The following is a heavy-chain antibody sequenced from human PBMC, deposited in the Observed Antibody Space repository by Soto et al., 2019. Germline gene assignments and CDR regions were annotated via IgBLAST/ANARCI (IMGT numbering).Heavy chain of an antibody. V-gene: IGHV1-18*01. Sequence: ASVKVYCKASGYTFTSYGISLVRQAPGQGLEWMGWISAYNGNTNYAQKLQGRVTMTTDTSTSTAYMELRSLRSDDTAVYYCARDMWTAVAGTVDYWGQGTLVTVS. CDR1: GYTFTSYG. J-gene: IGHJ4*02. D-gene: IGHD6-19*01. CDR2: ISAYNGNT. CDR3: ARDMWTAVAGTVDY.